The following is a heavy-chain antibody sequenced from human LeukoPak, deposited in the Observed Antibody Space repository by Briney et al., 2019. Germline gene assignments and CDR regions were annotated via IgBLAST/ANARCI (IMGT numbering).Heavy chain of an antibody. J-gene: IGHJ4*02. V-gene: IGHV3-23*01. CDR2: FSGSGGHT. D-gene: IGHD3-22*01. CDR1: GFIFSQYV. CDR3: AKGSTVASGYYFDY. Sequence: PGGSLRLSCSASGFIFSQYVMGWVRQAPGKGLEWVSSFSGSGGHTYYADSVKGRFTISRDNSKNTLYLQMNSLRGEDTAVYHCAKGSTVASGYYFDYWGQGTLVTVSS.